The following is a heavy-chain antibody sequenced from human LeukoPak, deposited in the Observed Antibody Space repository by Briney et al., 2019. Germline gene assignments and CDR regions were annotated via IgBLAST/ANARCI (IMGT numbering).Heavy chain of an antibody. J-gene: IGHJ4*02. V-gene: IGHV3-74*01. CDR2: INSDGSST. CDR1: GFTFSSYW. CDR3: ARDTNYGDYGAYFDY. D-gene: IGHD4-17*01. Sequence: GGSLRLSCAASGFTFSSYWMHWVRQAPGKGLVWVSRINSDGSSTSYADSVKGRFTISRDNAKNSLYLQMNSLRAGDTAVYYCARDTNYGDYGAYFDYWGQGTLVTVSS.